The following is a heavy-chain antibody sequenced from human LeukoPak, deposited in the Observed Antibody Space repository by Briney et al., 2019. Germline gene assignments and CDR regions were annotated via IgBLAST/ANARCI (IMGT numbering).Heavy chain of an antibody. CDR2: IYYSGST. CDR3: ARGFVVVVAATGTFDY. J-gene: IGHJ4*02. Sequence: SETLSLTCTVSGGSISSSTYYWGWIRQPPGKGLEWIGTIYYSGSTYYNPSLQSRVTISVDTSKNQFSLKLSSVTAADTAVYYCARGFVVVVAATGTFDYWGQGTLVTVSS. D-gene: IGHD2-15*01. CDR1: GGSISSSTYY. V-gene: IGHV4-39*07.